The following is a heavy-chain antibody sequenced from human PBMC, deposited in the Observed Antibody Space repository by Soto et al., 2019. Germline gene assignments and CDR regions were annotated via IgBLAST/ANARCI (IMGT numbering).Heavy chain of an antibody. J-gene: IGHJ4*02. D-gene: IGHD6-6*01. CDR3: ARDLYSSSARYFDY. V-gene: IGHV3-21*01. CDR1: XXXXXSXS. CDR2: ISSSSSYI. Sequence: EVQLVESGGGLVKPGXSLXLXXXXXXXXXXSXSMXXXRQAPGKGLEWVSSISSSSSYIYYADSVKGRFTISRDNAKNSLYLQMNSLRAEDTAVYYCARDLYSSSARYFDYWGQGTLVTVSS.